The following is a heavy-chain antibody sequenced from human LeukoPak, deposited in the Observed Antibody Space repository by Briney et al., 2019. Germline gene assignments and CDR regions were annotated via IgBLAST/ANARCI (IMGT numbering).Heavy chain of an antibody. D-gene: IGHD3-22*01. J-gene: IGHJ3*02. V-gene: IGHV1-69*06. CDR3: ARDVPMIVVVYGGDAFDI. CDR1: GGTFSSYA. CDR2: IIPIFGTA. Sequence: GASVKVSCKASGGTFSSYAISWVRQAPGQGLEWMGGIIPIFGTANYAQKFQGRVTITADTSTSTAYMELRSLRSDDTAVYYCARDVPMIVVVYGGDAFDIWGQGTMVTVSS.